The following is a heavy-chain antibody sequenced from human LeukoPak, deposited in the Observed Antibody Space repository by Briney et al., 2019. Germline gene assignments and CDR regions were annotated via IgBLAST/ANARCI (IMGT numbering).Heavy chain of an antibody. CDR3: ARESRRYGSGSYPPDY. V-gene: IGHV3-48*03. D-gene: IGHD3-10*01. CDR2: ISSSGSTI. Sequence: PGGSLRLSCAASGFTFSSYEMNWVRQAPGKGLEWVSYISSSGSTIYYADSVKGRFTISRDNAKNSLYLQMTSLRAEDTAVYYCARESRRYGSGSYPPDYWGRGTLVTVSS. CDR1: GFTFSSYE. J-gene: IGHJ4*02.